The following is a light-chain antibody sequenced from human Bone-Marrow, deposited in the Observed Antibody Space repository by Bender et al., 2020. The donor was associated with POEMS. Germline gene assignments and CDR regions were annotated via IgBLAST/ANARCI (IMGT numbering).Light chain of an antibody. CDR2: DVA. V-gene: IGLV2-11*01. CDR3: CSFVGSYSYV. Sequence: QSALTQPRSVSGSPGESVTISCTGTSSDVGGYEYVSWYQQHPGKAPTLIIYDVANRPSGVPDRFSGSKSGNTASLTISGLQSEDDAEYYCCSFVGSYSYVFGSGTKVTVL. J-gene: IGLJ1*01. CDR1: SSDVGGYEY.